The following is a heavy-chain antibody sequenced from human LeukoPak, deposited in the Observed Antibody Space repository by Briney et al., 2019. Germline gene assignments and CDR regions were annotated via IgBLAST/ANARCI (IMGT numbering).Heavy chain of an antibody. Sequence: GGSLRLSCAASGFTFSSYGMHWVRQAPGKGLEWVAVIWYDGSNKYYADSVKGRFTISRDNSKNTLYPQMNSLRAEDTAVYYCARGTYYYDSSGYGFDYWGQGTLVTVSS. D-gene: IGHD3-22*01. CDR2: IWYDGSNK. V-gene: IGHV3-33*01. J-gene: IGHJ4*02. CDR1: GFTFSSYG. CDR3: ARGTYYYDSSGYGFDY.